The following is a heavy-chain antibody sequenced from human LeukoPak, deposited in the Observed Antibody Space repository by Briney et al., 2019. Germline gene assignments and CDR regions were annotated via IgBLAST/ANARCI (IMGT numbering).Heavy chain of an antibody. CDR3: ARSRGNSGSYPLDY. Sequence: PGGSLRLSCAASGFTFSSYSMNWVRQAPGKGLEWVSSITFSSSYIYYADSVKGRFTISRDNAKNSLYLQMNSLRVEDTAVYYCARSRGNSGSYPLDYWGQGTLVTVSS. V-gene: IGHV3-21*01. D-gene: IGHD1-26*01. J-gene: IGHJ4*02. CDR1: GFTFSSYS. CDR2: ITFSSSYI.